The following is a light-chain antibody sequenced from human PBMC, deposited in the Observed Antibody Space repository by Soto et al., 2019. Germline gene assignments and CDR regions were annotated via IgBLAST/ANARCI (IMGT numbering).Light chain of an antibody. CDR3: LQYAHWPFT. CDR2: KVS. Sequence: DVVLTQSPLSLPVTLGQPASISCMSSQSLVYSDGITYLNWFQQRPGQSPRRLIYKVSNRDSGVPDRFSGSGSGTYFILKISRVEPEDVGVYFCLQYAHWPFTFGPGTRVDIK. CDR1: QSLVYSDGITY. J-gene: IGKJ3*01. V-gene: IGKV2-30*01.